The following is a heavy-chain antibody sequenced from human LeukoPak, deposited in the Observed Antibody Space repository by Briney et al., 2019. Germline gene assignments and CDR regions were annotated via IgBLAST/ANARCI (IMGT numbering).Heavy chain of an antibody. CDR3: ARPKFGVVIASFDY. CDR1: GFTFSSYA. Sequence: GGSLRLSCAASGFTFSSYAMHWVRQAPGKGLEWVAVISYDGSNKYYADSVKGRFTISRDNSKNTLYLQMNSLRAEDTAVYYCARPKFGVVIASFDYWGQGTLVTVSS. J-gene: IGHJ4*02. D-gene: IGHD3-3*01. V-gene: IGHV3-30-3*01. CDR2: ISYDGSNK.